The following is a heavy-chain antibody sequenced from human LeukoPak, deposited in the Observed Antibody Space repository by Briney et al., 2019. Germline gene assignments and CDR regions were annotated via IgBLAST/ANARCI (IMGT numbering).Heavy chain of an antibody. CDR2: ISGNSGTI. CDR3: VRFGDYGGL. D-gene: IGHD4-23*01. CDR1: GFSFNDYD. Sequence: GGSLSLYCAASGFSFNDYDMHWVRQGTGKGLDWVSYISGNSGTIHYADSVRGRFTISRDNVKKSLYLQMNSLRAEDTAVYYCVRFGDYGGLWGQGTVVTVSS. V-gene: IGHV3-48*01. J-gene: IGHJ4*02.